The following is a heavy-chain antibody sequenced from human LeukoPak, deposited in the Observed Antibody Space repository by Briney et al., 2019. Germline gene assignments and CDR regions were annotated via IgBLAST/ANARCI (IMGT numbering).Heavy chain of an antibody. J-gene: IGHJ4*02. D-gene: IGHD1-26*01. Sequence: ASVKVSCKASGGTFSSYAISWVRQAPGQGLEWMGGIIPIFGTANYAQKFQGRVTITTDESTSTAYMELSSLRSEDTAVYYCARSHIVGAHGYFDYWGQGTLVTVSS. CDR1: GGTFSSYA. CDR3: ARSHIVGAHGYFDY. V-gene: IGHV1-69*05. CDR2: IIPIFGTA.